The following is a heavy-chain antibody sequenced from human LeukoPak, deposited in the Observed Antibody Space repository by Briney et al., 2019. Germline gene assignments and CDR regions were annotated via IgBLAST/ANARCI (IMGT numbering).Heavy chain of an antibody. D-gene: IGHD3-10*01. CDR2: INHSGST. J-gene: IGHJ4*02. CDR3: AREGGTPESYYYGSGSYYSDFIGY. V-gene: IGHV4-34*01. CDR1: GGSFSGYY. Sequence: SETLSLTCAVYGGSFSGYYWSWIRQPPGKGLEWIGEINHSGSTNYNPSLKSRVTNSVDTSKNQFSLKLTSVTAADTAVYYCAREGGTPESYYYGSGSYYSDFIGYWGQGTLVTVSS.